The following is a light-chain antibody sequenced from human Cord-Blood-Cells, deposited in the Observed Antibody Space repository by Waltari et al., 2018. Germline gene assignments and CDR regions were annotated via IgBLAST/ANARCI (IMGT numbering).Light chain of an antibody. CDR2: DVS. CDR1: SRDVGGYNY. Sequence: QSALTQPASVSGSPGQSITISCTGTSRDVGGYNYVSWYKQHPGKAPNLMIYDVSNRPSGVATRFSGSKSGNTASLTISGLQAEDEADSYCSSYTSSSTLVFGGGTKLTVL. CDR3: SSYTSSSTLV. V-gene: IGLV2-14*01. J-gene: IGLJ2*01.